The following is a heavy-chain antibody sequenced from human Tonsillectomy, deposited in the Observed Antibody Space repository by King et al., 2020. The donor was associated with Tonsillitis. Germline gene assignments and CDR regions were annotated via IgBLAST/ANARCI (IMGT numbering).Heavy chain of an antibody. D-gene: IGHD2-2*01. J-gene: IGHJ4*02. CDR3: AREDNRCSNSCYLFDY. CDR1: GFTFSSYS. V-gene: IGHV3-48*02. CDR2: ISSSGSII. Sequence: VQLVESGGGLVQPGGSLRLSCAASGFTFSSYSMNWVRQAPGKGLEWVSYISSSGSIIYYADSVKGRFTISRDNAKNSLYLQMNSLRDEDSAVYYCAREDNRCSNSCYLFDYWGQGTLVTVSS.